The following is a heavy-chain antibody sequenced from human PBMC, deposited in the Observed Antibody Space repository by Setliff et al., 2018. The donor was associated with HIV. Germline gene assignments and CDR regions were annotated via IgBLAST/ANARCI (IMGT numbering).Heavy chain of an antibody. V-gene: IGHV1-8*02. CDR3: ATDLAVLLRGVGFY. Sequence: GASVKVSCKASGYTFTSYDINWVRQATGQGLEWMGWMNPNSGNTGYAQKFQGRVTMTEDTSTDTAYMELSSLRSEDTAVYYCATDLAVLLRGVGFYWGQGTLVTVSS. CDR2: MNPNSGNT. CDR1: GYTFTSYD. D-gene: IGHD3-10*01. J-gene: IGHJ4*02.